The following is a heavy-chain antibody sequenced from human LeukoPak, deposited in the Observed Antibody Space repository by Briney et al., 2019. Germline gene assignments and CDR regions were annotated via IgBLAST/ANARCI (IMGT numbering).Heavy chain of an antibody. V-gene: IGHV3-11*01. CDR3: AKGIAATPRYTWLDP. CDR2: ISSSGSTI. J-gene: IGHJ5*02. D-gene: IGHD2-15*01. Sequence: GGSLRLSCEASGFTFSDPYMSWIRQAPGKGLEWVSYISSSGSTIYYADSVKGRFTISRDNAKNSLYLQMNSLRADDTAVYYCAKGIAATPRYTWLDPWGQGTLVTVSS. CDR1: GFTFSDPY.